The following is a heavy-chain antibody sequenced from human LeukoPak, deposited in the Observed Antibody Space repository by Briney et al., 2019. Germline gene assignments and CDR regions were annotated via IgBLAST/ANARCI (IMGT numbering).Heavy chain of an antibody. CDR2: ISAYNGNT. J-gene: IGHJ4*02. Sequence: GASVKVSCKASGYTFTSYGISWVRQAPGQGLEWMGWISAYNGNTNYAQKLQGRVTMTTDTSTSTAYVELRSLRSDDTAVYYCAREPNWNDEKTFDYWGQGTLVTVSS. D-gene: IGHD1-1*01. V-gene: IGHV1-18*01. CDR1: GYTFTSYG. CDR3: AREPNWNDEKTFDY.